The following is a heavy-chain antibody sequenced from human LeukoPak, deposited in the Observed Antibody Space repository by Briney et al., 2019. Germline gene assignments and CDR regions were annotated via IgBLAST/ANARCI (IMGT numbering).Heavy chain of an antibody. CDR3: AXXXXGGYSYGYFYYYYMDV. CDR2: IYTSGNT. Sequence: PSETLSLTCTVSGGSISSYYWSWIRQPAGKGLEWIGRIYTSGNTNYNPSLKSRVTMSVDTSNNHFSLKLSCVTAADTAVYYVAXXXXGGYSYGYFYYYYMDVWGKGTTVTISS. CDR1: GGSISSYY. J-gene: IGHJ6*03. D-gene: IGHD5-18*01. V-gene: IGHV4-4*07.